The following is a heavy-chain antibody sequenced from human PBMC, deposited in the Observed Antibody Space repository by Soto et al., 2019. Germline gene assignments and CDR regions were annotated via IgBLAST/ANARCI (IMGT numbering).Heavy chain of an antibody. CDR2: ISYTGSTI. CDR1: EFTFSNYE. J-gene: IGHJ4*02. D-gene: IGHD3-22*01. V-gene: IGHV3-48*03. Sequence: EVQLVESGGGLVQPGGSLRLSCVGSEFTFSNYEMNWVRQAPGKGLEWVSYISYTGSTIYYADSVRGRFTISRDNSKNSRYLQMNSLRAEDTAVYYCARGLRNYYDRSGLHYWGQGTLVTVSS. CDR3: ARGLRNYYDRSGLHY.